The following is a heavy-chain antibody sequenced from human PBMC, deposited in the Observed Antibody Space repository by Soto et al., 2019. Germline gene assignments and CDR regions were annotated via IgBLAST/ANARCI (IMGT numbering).Heavy chain of an antibody. CDR2: INAGNGNT. V-gene: IGHV1-3*01. CDR3: ARSGASIAAAGDFDY. D-gene: IGHD6-13*01. Sequence: ASVKVSCKASGYTFTSYAMHWVRQAPGQRLEWMGWINAGNGNTKYSQKFQGRVTITRDTSASTAYMELSSLRSEDTAVYYCARSGASIAAAGDFDYWGQGTLVTVS. J-gene: IGHJ4*02. CDR1: GYTFTSYA.